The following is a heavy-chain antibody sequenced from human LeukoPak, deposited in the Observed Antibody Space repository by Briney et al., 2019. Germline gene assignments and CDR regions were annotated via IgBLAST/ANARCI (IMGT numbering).Heavy chain of an antibody. Sequence: GGSLRLSCAASGFTFSSYAMHWVRQAPGKGLEWVAVISYDGSNKYYADSVKGRFTISRDSSKNTLYLQMNSLRAEDTAVYYCARESHGGPFWYFDYWGQGTLVTVSS. CDR1: GFTFSSYA. J-gene: IGHJ4*02. D-gene: IGHD3-3*01. V-gene: IGHV3-30*04. CDR2: ISYDGSNK. CDR3: ARESHGGPFWYFDY.